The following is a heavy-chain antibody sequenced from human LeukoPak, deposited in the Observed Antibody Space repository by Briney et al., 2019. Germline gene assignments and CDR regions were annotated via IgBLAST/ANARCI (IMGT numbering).Heavy chain of an antibody. V-gene: IGHV4-31*03. J-gene: IGHJ3*02. Sequence: SETLSLTCTVSGGSISSGGYYWSWIRQHPGKGLEWIGYIYYSGSTYYNPSLKSRVTISVDTSKNQFSLKLSSVTAADTTVYYCARESPYSSGFGDAFDIWGQGTMVTVSS. CDR1: GGSISSGGYY. D-gene: IGHD6-19*01. CDR3: ARESPYSSGFGDAFDI. CDR2: IYYSGST.